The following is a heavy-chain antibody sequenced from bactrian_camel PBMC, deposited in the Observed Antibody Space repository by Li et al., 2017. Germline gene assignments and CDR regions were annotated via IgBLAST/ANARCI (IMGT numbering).Heavy chain of an antibody. CDR2: LWIGGATT. V-gene: IGHV3S1*01. CDR3: AAGDPWVECQSDIRAAQYNS. J-gene: IGHJ4*01. Sequence: HVQLVESGGGSVQTGGSLRLSCAASGLPYSQYCMGWFRQRPGKDREGVAVLWIGGATTTYVDSVKGRFTVSQEFAKNTVYLQMNSLKPEDTAMYYCAAGDPWVECQSDIRAAQYNSWGQGTQVTVS. D-gene: IGHD1*01. CDR1: GLPYSQYC.